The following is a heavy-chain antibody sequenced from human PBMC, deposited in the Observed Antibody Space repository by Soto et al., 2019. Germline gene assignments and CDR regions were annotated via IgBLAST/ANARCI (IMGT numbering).Heavy chain of an antibody. V-gene: IGHV3-30*18. CDR1: GFTFSSYG. D-gene: IGHD6-13*01. CDR3: AKALIIAAAGKDAFDI. J-gene: IGHJ3*02. CDR2: ISYDGSNK. Sequence: GGSLRLSCAASGFTFSSYGMHWVRQAPGKGLEWVAVISYDGSNKYYADSVKGRFTISRDNSKNTLYLQMNSLRAEDTAVYYCAKALIIAAAGKDAFDIWGQGTMVTVSS.